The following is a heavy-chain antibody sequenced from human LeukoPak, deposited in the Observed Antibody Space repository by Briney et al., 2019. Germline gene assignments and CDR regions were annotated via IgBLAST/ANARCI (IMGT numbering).Heavy chain of an antibody. J-gene: IGHJ4*02. D-gene: IGHD2-15*01. CDR2: INPNSGGT. V-gene: IGHV1-2*06. Sequence: ASVKVSCKASGYTFTGYYMHWVRQAPGQGLEWMGRINPNSGGTNYAQKFQGRVTMTRDTSISTAYMELTRLRSDDTAVYYCERLFVSSPNYWGQGTLVTVSS. CDR3: ERLFVSSPNY. CDR1: GYTFTGYY.